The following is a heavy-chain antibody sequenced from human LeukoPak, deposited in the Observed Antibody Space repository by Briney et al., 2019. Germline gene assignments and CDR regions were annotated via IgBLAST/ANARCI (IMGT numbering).Heavy chain of an antibody. CDR3: ARDYYGDFYFDY. Sequence: SETLSLTCTVPGGSISSYYWSWIRQPPGKGLEWIGYIYYSGSTNYNPSLKSRVTISVDTSKNQFSLKLSSVTAADTAVYYCARDYYGDFYFDYWGQGTLVTVSS. J-gene: IGHJ4*02. D-gene: IGHD4-17*01. V-gene: IGHV4-59*01. CDR2: IYYSGST. CDR1: GGSISSYY.